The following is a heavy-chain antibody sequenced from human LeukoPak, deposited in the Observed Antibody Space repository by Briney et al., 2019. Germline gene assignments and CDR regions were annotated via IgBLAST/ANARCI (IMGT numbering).Heavy chain of an antibody. D-gene: IGHD6-19*01. V-gene: IGHV3-30*04. CDR2: ISYDGNTK. Sequence: GGSLRLSCAASGFIFNNYVMHWVRQAPGKGLEWVAVISYDGNTKNDADSVKGRFTISRDNAKNSLYLQMNSLRAEDTAVYYCAREGGSSGWYLDYWGQGTLVTVSS. CDR3: AREGGSSGWYLDY. CDR1: GFIFNNYV. J-gene: IGHJ4*02.